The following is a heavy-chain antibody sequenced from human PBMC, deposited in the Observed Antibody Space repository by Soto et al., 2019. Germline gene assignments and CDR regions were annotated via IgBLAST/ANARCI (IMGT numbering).Heavy chain of an antibody. D-gene: IGHD4-17*01. CDR3: AHMTTVTTLFDY. CDR2: VYHSGTT. CDR1: GGSISTYY. J-gene: IGHJ4*02. V-gene: IGHV4-59*01. Sequence: SETLSLTCTVSGGSISTYYWTWIRQSPGKGPEWIGYVYHSGTTNYNPSLERRVTKDTSKNQVVLTMTNMDPVDTATYYCAHMTTVTTLFDYWGQGTLVTVSS.